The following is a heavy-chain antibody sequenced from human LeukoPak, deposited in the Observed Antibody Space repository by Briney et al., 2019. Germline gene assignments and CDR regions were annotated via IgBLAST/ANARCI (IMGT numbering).Heavy chain of an antibody. CDR3: ARAHNWKYGSFDF. D-gene: IGHD1-7*01. Sequence: GGSLRLSCAASGFALSSYAMSWVRQAPGKGLEWVSCISSSSSYIYYADSVKGRFTISRDNAKNSLYLQMNSLRAEDTAVYYCARAHNWKYGSFDFWGQGTLVTVSS. CDR2: ISSSSSYI. J-gene: IGHJ4*02. V-gene: IGHV3-21*01. CDR1: GFALSSYA.